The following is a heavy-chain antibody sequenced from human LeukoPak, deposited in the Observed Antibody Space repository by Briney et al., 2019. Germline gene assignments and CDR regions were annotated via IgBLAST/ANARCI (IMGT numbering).Heavy chain of an antibody. V-gene: IGHV1-2*02. J-gene: IGHJ4*02. CDR3: ARDRGVYYGSGSYIDY. Sequence: ASVKVSCKASGYTFTGYYMHWVRQAPGQGLEWVGWINPNSGGTNYAQKFQGRVTMTRDTSISTAYMELSRLRSDDTAVYYCARDRGVYYGSGSYIDYWGQGTLVTVSS. D-gene: IGHD3-10*01. CDR2: INPNSGGT. CDR1: GYTFTGYY.